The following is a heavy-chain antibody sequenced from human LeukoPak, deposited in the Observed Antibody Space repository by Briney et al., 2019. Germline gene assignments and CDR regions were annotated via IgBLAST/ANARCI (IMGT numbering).Heavy chain of an antibody. CDR3: ARGRQWLATDAFDI. CDR2: INHSGST. J-gene: IGHJ3*02. Sequence: KASETLSLTCAVYGGSFSGYYWSWIRQPPGKGLEWIGEINHSGSTNYNPSLKSRVTISVDTSKNQFSLKLSSVTAADTAVYYCARGRQWLATDAFDIWGQGTMVTVSS. D-gene: IGHD6-19*01. V-gene: IGHV4-34*01. CDR1: GGSFSGYY.